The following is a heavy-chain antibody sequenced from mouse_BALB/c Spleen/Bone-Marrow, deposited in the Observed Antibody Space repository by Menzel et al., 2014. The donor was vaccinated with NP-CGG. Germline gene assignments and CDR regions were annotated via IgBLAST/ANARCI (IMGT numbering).Heavy chain of an antibody. CDR2: IWAGGST. CDR1: GFSLTGYG. D-gene: IGHD4-1*01. Sequence: ESGPGLVAPSQSLSITCTVSGFSLTGYGVHWVRQPPGKGLEWLGVIWAGGSTDYNSALMSRLSINKDNSKSQVFLKMNSLQTDDTAMYYCARERDLTLVYWGQGTTLTVSS. J-gene: IGHJ2*01. V-gene: IGHV2-9*02. CDR3: ARERDLTLVY.